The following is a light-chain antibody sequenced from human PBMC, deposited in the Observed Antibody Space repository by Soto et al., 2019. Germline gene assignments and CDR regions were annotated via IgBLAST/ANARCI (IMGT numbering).Light chain of an antibody. CDR1: SGHSSYA. CDR3: QPGGTGVQV. Sequence: QLVLTQPPSASASLGASVKLTCTLSSGHSSYAIAWHQKQPEKGTRYLIDLNNDGSHTKGDGIPDRFSGSSYGAERYLIISSLQSEDEADYSCQPGGTGVQVVGGGTQLTVL. V-gene: IGLV4-69*01. J-gene: IGLJ2*01. CDR2: LNNDGSH.